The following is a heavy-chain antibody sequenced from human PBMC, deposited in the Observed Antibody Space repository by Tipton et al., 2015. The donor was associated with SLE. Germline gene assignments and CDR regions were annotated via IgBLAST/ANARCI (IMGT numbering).Heavy chain of an antibody. CDR1: GFTFSSYG. Sequence: GSLRLSCAASGFTFSSYGMHWVRQAPGKGLEWVAFIRYDGSNKYYADSVKGRFTISRDNSKNTLYLQMNSLRAEDTAVYYCAKDLDRDGYTFDYWGQGTLVTVSS. CDR3: AKDLDRDGYTFDY. V-gene: IGHV3-30*02. D-gene: IGHD5-24*01. CDR2: IRYDGSNK. J-gene: IGHJ4*02.